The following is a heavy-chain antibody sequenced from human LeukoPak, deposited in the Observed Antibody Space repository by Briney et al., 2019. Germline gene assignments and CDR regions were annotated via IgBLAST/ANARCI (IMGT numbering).Heavy chain of an antibody. V-gene: IGHV4-4*09. D-gene: IGHD3-3*01. CDR3: ARMYYDFWSGPNFRYNWFDP. J-gene: IGHJ5*02. Sequence: SETLSLTCTVSGSSISSYYWSWIRQPPGKGLEWIGYIYTSGSTNYNPSLKSRVTISVDTSKNQFSLKLSSVTAADTAVYYCARMYYDFWSGPNFRYNWFDPWGQGTLVTVSS. CDR2: IYTSGST. CDR1: GSSISSYY.